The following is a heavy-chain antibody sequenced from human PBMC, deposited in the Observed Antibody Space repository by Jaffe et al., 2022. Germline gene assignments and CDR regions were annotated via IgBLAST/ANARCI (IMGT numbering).Heavy chain of an antibody. J-gene: IGHJ3*02. CDR2: ISSSGSTI. CDR3: ARPEGAAAGVNDAFDI. V-gene: IGHV3-48*03. CDR1: GFTFSSYE. D-gene: IGHD6-13*01. Sequence: EVQLVESGGGLVQPGGSLRLSCAASGFTFSSYEMNWVRQAPGKGLEWVSYISSSGSTIYYADSVKGRFTISRDNAKNSLYLQMNSLRAEDTAVYYCARPEGAAAGVNDAFDIWGQGTMVTVSS.